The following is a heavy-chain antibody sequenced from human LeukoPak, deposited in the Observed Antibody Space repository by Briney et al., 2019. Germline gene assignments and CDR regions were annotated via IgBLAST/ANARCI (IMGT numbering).Heavy chain of an antibody. Sequence: SETPSLTCAVSGGSISSSNWWSWVRQPPGKGLEWIGEIYHSGSTNYNPSLKSRVTISVDTSKNQFSLKLSSVTAADTAVYYCARGEDDYGDPYYFDYWGQGTLVTVSS. D-gene: IGHD4-17*01. CDR1: GGSISSSNW. CDR2: IYHSGST. J-gene: IGHJ4*02. CDR3: ARGEDDYGDPYYFDY. V-gene: IGHV4-4*02.